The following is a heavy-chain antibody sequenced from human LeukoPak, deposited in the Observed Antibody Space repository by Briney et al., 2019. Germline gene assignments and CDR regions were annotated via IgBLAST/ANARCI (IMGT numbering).Heavy chain of an antibody. D-gene: IGHD1-26*01. V-gene: IGHV1-46*03. J-gene: IGHJ4*02. CDR3: ARQFSGSYSGLVDS. Sequence: ASVKVSCKASGYSFTYYYMQWVRQAPGQGLEWMGTINPSGGSTSYAQKFQGRVTMTRDTSTSTVYMEVSSLRSEDTAVYYCARQFSGSYSGLVDSWGQGHLVTVSS. CDR1: GYSFTYYY. CDR2: INPSGGST.